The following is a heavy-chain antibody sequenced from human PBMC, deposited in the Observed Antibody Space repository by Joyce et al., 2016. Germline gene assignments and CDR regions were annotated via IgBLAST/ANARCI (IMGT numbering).Heavy chain of an antibody. CDR2: INNDGTSS. CDR1: GFTFGMYW. CDR3: ARGGFSHSMDV. D-gene: IGHD5-18*01. V-gene: IGHV3-74*01. Sequence: DVQLVESGGGSVHPGGSLRLSCAASGFTFGMYWIHWVRQAPGKGRMYISCINNDGTSSSYADSVKGRFTISRDNAGNTVYLQMNRLRVEDTAVYYCARGGFSHSMDVWGQGTTVTVSS. J-gene: IGHJ6*02.